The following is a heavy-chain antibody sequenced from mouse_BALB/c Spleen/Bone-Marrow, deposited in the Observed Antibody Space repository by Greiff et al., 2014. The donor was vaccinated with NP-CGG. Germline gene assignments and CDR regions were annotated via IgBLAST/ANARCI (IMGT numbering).Heavy chain of an antibody. J-gene: IGHJ2*01. CDR3: TNHYFDY. CDR2: IYPGSGST. V-gene: IGHV1S22*01. CDR1: GYTFTSYW. Sequence: GSELVRPGASVKLSCKASGYTFTSYWMHWVKQRPGQGLEWIGNIYPGSGSTNYDEKFKSKATLTVDTSSSTAYMQLSSLTSEDSVVYYCTNHYFDYWGQGTTLTVSS.